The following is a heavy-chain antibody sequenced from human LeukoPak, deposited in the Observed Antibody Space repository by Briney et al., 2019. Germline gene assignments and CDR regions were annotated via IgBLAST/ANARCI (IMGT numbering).Heavy chain of an antibody. Sequence: GASVKVSCKASGGTFSSYAISWVRQASGQGLEWMGGIIPIFGTANYAQKFQGRVTITADESTSTAYMELSSLRSEDTAVYYCASMPDFWSGYYTPMAQTGWFDPWGQGTLVTVSS. J-gene: IGHJ5*02. V-gene: IGHV1-69*13. CDR3: ASMPDFWSGYYTPMAQTGWFDP. CDR1: GGTFSSYA. CDR2: IIPIFGTA. D-gene: IGHD3-3*01.